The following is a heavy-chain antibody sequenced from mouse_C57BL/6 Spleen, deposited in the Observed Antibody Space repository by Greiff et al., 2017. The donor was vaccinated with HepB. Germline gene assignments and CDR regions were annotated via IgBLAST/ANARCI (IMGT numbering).Heavy chain of an antibody. CDR3: ARRSHYYGSSYLYWYFDV. CDR2: IDPSDSYT. D-gene: IGHD1-1*01. Sequence: QVQLQQSGAELVMPGASVKLSCKASGYTFTSYWMHWVKQRPGQGLEWIGEIDPSDSYTNYNQKFKGKSTLTVDKSSSTAYMQLSSLTSEDSAVYYCARRSHYYGSSYLYWYFDVWGTGTTVTVSS. V-gene: IGHV1-69*01. CDR1: GYTFTSYW. J-gene: IGHJ1*03.